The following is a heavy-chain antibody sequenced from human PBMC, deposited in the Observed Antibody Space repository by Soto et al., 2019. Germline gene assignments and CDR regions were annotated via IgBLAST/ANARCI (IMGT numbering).Heavy chain of an antibody. CDR3: ARGKITGYFDY. J-gene: IGHJ4*02. D-gene: IGHD2-8*02. CDR2: IYYSGST. V-gene: IGHV4-59*12. CDR1: GGSISSYY. Sequence: PSETLSLTCTVSGGSISSYYWSWIRQPPGKGLEWIGYIYYSGSTNYNPSLKSRVTISVDTSKNQFSLKLTSVTAADTAVYYCARGKITGYFDYWGQGTLVTVSS.